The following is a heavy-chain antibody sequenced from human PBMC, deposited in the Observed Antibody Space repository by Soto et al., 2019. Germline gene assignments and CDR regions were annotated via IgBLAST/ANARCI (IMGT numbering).Heavy chain of an antibody. V-gene: IGHV3-21*01. J-gene: IGHJ4*02. D-gene: IGHD5-18*01. Sequence: EVQLVESGGGLVKPGGSLRLSCAASGFTFSSYSMNWVRQAPGKGLEWVSSISSSSSYIYYADSVKGRFTISRDNAKNSLYLQMNSLRSEDTAVYYCARTGYSYGRFPYYFDYWGQGTLVTVSS. CDR2: ISSSSSYI. CDR1: GFTFSSYS. CDR3: ARTGYSYGRFPYYFDY.